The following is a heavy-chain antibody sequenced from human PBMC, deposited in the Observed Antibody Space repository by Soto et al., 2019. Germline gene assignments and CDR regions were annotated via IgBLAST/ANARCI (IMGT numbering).Heavy chain of an antibody. CDR3: ARGGYCSGGSCYYWFDP. V-gene: IGHV1-8*01. CDR2: MNPNSGNT. D-gene: IGHD2-15*01. J-gene: IGHJ5*02. CDR1: GYTFTSYD. Sequence: QVQLVQSGAGVKKPGASVKVSCKASGYTFTSYDINWVRQATGQGLEWMGWMNPNSGNTGYAQKFQGRVTMTRNTSISTAYMELSSLRSEDTAVYYCARGGYCSGGSCYYWFDPWGQGTLVTVSS.